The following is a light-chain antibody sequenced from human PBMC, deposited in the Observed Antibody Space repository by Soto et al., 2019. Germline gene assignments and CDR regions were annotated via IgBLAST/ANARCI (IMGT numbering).Light chain of an antibody. V-gene: IGLV1-44*01. CDR2: GND. CDR3: AAWDDSLSGPI. Sequence: QAVVTQPPSVSGTPGQRLTISCSGGRSNIASNTVNWYQQLPGTAPKLLLYGNDQRPSGVPGRFSGSKSGTSASLAISGLQSDDGAEYFCAAWDDSLSGPIFGGGTKLTVL. J-gene: IGLJ2*01. CDR1: RSNIASNT.